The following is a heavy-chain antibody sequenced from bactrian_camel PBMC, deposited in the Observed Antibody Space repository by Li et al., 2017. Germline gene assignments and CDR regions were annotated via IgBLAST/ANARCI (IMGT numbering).Heavy chain of an antibody. CDR2: IRRVGDE. D-gene: IGHD2*01. CDR3: AASDWARYCSGGPRPYEYKH. Sequence: VQLVESGGGSVQAGGSLRLSCAASGDAARRNYIGWFRQAPGQKREGIAGIRRVGDEYYADSVKGRFTISQDNAKNIIYMQMSSLTPDDTAMYNCAASDWARYCSGGPRPYEYKHWGHRTQVTVS. V-gene: IGHV3S53*01. J-gene: IGHJ4*01. CDR1: GDAARRNY.